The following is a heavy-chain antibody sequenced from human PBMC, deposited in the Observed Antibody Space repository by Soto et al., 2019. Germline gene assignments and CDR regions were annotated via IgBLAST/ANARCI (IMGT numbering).Heavy chain of an antibody. CDR2: INHSGST. CDR1: GGSFSGYY. D-gene: IGHD2-2*01. V-gene: IGHV4-34*01. CDR3: AREVVPAATSFYYYYYMDV. J-gene: IGHJ6*03. Sequence: SETLSLTCAVYGGSFSGYYWSWIRQPPGKGLEWIGEINHSGSTNYNPSLKSRVTISVDTSKNQFSLKLSSVTAADTAVYYCAREVVPAATSFYYYYYMDVWGKGTTVTVSS.